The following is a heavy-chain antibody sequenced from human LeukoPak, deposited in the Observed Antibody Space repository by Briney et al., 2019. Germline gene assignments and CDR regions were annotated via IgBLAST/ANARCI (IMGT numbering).Heavy chain of an antibody. J-gene: IGHJ4*02. CDR3: VKVAKYYYGSETYYFFEH. CDR1: GFTFSSYS. Sequence: GGSLRLSCAASGFTFSSYSMNWVRQAPGKGLEWVSYIGSSSSSTIYYADSVKGRFTISRDNAKNSLDLQMNSLRVEDTGIYYCVKVAKYYYGSETYYFFEHWGQGTPVTASS. D-gene: IGHD3-10*01. CDR2: IGSSSSSTI. V-gene: IGHV3-48*04.